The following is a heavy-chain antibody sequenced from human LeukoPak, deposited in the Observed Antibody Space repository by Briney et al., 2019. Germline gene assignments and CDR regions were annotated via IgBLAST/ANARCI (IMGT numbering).Heavy chain of an antibody. Sequence: AGGSLRLSCAASGFTFSSYSMNWVRQAPGKGLEWVSSISSSSSYIYYADSVKGRFTISRDNAKNSLYLQMNGLRAEDTAVYYCSSGPLDGADYWGQGTLVTVSS. CDR3: SSGPLDGADY. D-gene: IGHD3-16*01. V-gene: IGHV3-21*01. J-gene: IGHJ4*02. CDR2: ISSSSSYI. CDR1: GFTFSSYS.